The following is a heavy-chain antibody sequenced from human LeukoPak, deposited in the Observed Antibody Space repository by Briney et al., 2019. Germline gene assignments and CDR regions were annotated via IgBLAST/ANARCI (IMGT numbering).Heavy chain of an antibody. Sequence: GGSLRLSCAASGFTFNNYIMNWVRQAPGKGLEWVSSISSSSDYIYYADSVKGRFTISRDNSKNTLYLQMNSLRAEDTAVYYCAKAPVYGDYDPYYFDYWGQGTLVTVSS. CDR2: ISSSSDYI. J-gene: IGHJ4*02. CDR3: AKAPVYGDYDPYYFDY. CDR1: GFTFNNYI. V-gene: IGHV3-21*04. D-gene: IGHD4-17*01.